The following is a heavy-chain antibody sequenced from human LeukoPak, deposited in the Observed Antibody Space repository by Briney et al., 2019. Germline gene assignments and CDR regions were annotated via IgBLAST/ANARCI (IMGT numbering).Heavy chain of an antibody. D-gene: IGHD4-23*01. Sequence: ASVKVSCKTSGYKFNVYDILWVRQAPGHGLDYVGWISTYTGRANYAQKFQGRVSIITDTSTSTAYLELTNLTSSDTGLYYCARADGTNSGTNAFDVWGLGTMVTVAS. CDR2: ISTYTGRA. CDR3: ARADGTNSGTNAFDV. CDR1: GYKFNVYD. J-gene: IGHJ3*01. V-gene: IGHV1-18*01.